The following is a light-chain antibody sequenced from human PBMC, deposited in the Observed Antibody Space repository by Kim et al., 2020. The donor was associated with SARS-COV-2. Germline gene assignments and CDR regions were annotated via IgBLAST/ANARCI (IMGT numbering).Light chain of an antibody. CDR2: GKN. V-gene: IGLV3-19*01. CDR1: SLRSYY. J-gene: IGLJ1*01. Sequence: VALGQTVRITSQGGSLRSYYASWYQQKPGQAPVLVIYGKNNRPSGIPDRFSGSSSGNTASLTITGAQAEDEADYYCNSQDSSGNRVFGTGTKVTVL. CDR3: NSQDSSGNRV.